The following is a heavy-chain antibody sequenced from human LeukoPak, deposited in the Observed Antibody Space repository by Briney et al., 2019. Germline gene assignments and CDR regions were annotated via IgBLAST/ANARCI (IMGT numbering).Heavy chain of an antibody. V-gene: IGHV1-18*04. Sequence: GASVKAPCKASGYTFTSYGISWVRQAPGQGLEWMGWISAYNGNTNYAQKLQGRVTMTTDTSTSTAYMELRSLRSDDTAVYYCARDFLGYCSSTSCYGGDYWGQGTLVTVSS. CDR3: ARDFLGYCSSTSCYGGDY. CDR2: ISAYNGNT. J-gene: IGHJ4*02. CDR1: GYTFTSYG. D-gene: IGHD2-2*01.